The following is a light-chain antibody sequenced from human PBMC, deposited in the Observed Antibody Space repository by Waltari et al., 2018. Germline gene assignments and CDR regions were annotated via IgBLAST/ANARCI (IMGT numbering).Light chain of an antibody. V-gene: IGKV2-28*01. CDR3: IQALQIPRT. CDR1: LSLLHNNELNY. J-gene: IGKJ2*01. Sequence: PQSPLTLSVTPGELTSIACRSSLSLLHNNELNYLDWYLQRPGQSPQLLIYLNSNRASGVPDRFSVSGSGTDFTLKISRVEAEDVGVYYCIQALQIPRTFGQGTKLEIK. CDR2: LNS.